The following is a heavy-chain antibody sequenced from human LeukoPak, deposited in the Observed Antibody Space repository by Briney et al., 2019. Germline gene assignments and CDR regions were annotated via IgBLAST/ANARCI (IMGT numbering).Heavy chain of an antibody. CDR1: GFTFTTYA. D-gene: IGHD3-22*01. CDR3: AKYYYDSSGYYDAAPLDS. J-gene: IGHJ4*02. V-gene: IGHV3-23*01. Sequence: PGGSLRLSCAASGFTFTTYAMSWVRQAPGERLEWVSSISDNGYTTYYADSVRGRFTISRDNSKNTVYLQMIGLRAEDTAVYFCAKYYYDSSGYYDAAPLDSWGQGTLVTVFS. CDR2: ISDNGYTT.